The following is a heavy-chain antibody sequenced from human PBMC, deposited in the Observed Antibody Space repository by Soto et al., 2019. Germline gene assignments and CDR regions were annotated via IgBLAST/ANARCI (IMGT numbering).Heavy chain of an antibody. CDR1: GDTFTNFD. CDR2: MRADSGHS. J-gene: IGHJ5*02. CDR3: ARYIYGQGFKA. Sequence: QVQLVQPGTEVRKPGASVKVSCEPSGDTFTNFDMNWVRQASGQGLEWIGWMRADSGHSGHARKLQGRVSMTRDTSRSTAYMELSSLRAEDTAVYYCARYIYGQGFKAWGQGTLVFVSS. D-gene: IGHD4-17*01. V-gene: IGHV1-8*01.